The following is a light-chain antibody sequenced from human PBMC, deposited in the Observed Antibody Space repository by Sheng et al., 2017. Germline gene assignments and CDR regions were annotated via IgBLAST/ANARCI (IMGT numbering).Light chain of an antibody. V-gene: IGKV4-1*01. J-gene: IGKJ3*01. CDR2: WAS. CDR1: QSLFYSSDNKNY. CDR3: QQYYNILST. Sequence: EIVMTQSPDSLAVSLGERATINCKSSQSLFYSSDNKNYLAWYQXRPGQPPKLLIYWASTRESGVPDRFSGXGSGTDFTLTISSLQAEDVAVYYCQQYYNILSTFGPGTKVEIK.